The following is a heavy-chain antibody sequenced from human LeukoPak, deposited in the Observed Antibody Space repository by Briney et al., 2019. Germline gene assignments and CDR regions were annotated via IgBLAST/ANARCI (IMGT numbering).Heavy chain of an antibody. CDR3: ARGELLYNDY. CDR1: GGSISSYY. D-gene: IGHD1-26*01. V-gene: IGHV4-59*01. J-gene: IGHJ4*02. CDR2: IYYSGST. Sequence: SETLSLTCTVSGGSISSYYWSWIRQPPGKGLEWIGYIYYSGSTNYNPSLKSRVTISVDTSKNQFSLKLSSVTAADTAVYYRARGELLYNDYWGQGTLVTVSS.